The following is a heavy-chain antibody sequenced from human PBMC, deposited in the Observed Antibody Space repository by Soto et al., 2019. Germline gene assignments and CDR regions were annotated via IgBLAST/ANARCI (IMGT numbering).Heavy chain of an antibody. CDR1: GGSISSSSYY. Sequence: PSETLSLTCTVSGGSISSSSYYWGWIRQPPGKGLEWIGSIYYSGSTYYNPSLKSRVTISVDTSKNQFSLKLSSVTAADTAVYYCASSYYYGSGSYPLDPWGQGTLVTVSS. J-gene: IGHJ5*02. CDR2: IYYSGST. V-gene: IGHV4-39*01. CDR3: ASSYYYGSGSYPLDP. D-gene: IGHD3-10*01.